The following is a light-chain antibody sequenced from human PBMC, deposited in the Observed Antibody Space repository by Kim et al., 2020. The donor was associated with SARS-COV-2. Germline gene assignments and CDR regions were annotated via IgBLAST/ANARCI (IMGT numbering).Light chain of an antibody. V-gene: IGKV3-11*01. CDR1: KSVSSY. Sequence: SLSPGERATLSCRASKSVSSYLAWYQQKPGQALRLLIYDVSSRATGIPARFSGSGSGTDFTLTISSLEPEDFAVYYCQQRSNLITFGQGTRLEIK. CDR2: DVS. CDR3: QQRSNLIT. J-gene: IGKJ5*01.